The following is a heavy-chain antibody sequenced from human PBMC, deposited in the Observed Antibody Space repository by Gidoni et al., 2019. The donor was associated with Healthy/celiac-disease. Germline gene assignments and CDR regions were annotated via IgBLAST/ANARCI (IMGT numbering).Heavy chain of an antibody. Sequence: EVQLVESGGGLVQHGGSLRLSCAAFGLPFSTYSMNWVGQAPGKGLEWVSYISSSSSTIYYADSVKGRFTISRDNAKNSLYLQMNSLRDEDTAVYYCATLHCSSTSCYFWGSGDYYYYMDVWGKGTTVTVSS. V-gene: IGHV3-48*02. CDR3: ATLHCSSTSCYFWGSGDYYYYMDV. D-gene: IGHD2-2*01. CDR1: GLPFSTYS. CDR2: ISSSSSTI. J-gene: IGHJ6*03.